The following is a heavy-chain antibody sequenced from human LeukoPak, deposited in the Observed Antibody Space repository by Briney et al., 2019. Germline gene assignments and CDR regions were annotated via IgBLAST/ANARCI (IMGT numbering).Heavy chain of an antibody. D-gene: IGHD6-19*01. CDR3: AGGDRNGWYFDF. Sequence: PGGSLRLSCGGSGFMFHDHGMSWVRQVAGKGLEWVSGINWDGGCTGYAGSVKGRFTISRDNAKKSLYLQMNSLRAEDTALYYCAGGDRNGWYFDFWGQGTLVTVSS. CDR1: GFMFHDHG. CDR2: INWDGGCT. J-gene: IGHJ4*02. V-gene: IGHV3-20*04.